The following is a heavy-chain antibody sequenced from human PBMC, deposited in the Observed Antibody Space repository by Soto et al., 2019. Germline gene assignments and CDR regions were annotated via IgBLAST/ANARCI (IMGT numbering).Heavy chain of an antibody. CDR1: GFTFSNYG. J-gene: IGHJ4*02. CDR2: ISYDGSHK. CDR3: ARHDYVGYRDY. V-gene: IGHV3-30*03. D-gene: IGHD3-16*01. Sequence: GGSLRLSCAASGFTFSNYGFHWVRQAPGKGLEWVAVISYDGSHKYYTDSVKGRFTISRDNSKNQFSLKLTSVTAADTAVYYCARHDYVGYRDYWGQGTLVTVSP.